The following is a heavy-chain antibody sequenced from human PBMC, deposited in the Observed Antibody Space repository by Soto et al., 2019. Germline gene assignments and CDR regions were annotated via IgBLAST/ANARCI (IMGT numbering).Heavy chain of an antibody. CDR3: ARGGGVGVAGSAAFDM. CDR2: INPATGAA. J-gene: IGHJ3*02. D-gene: IGHD3-3*01. CDR1: GYPVTAYY. V-gene: IGHV1-2*02. Sequence: QLHLVQSGAVVKKPGASVTVSCSASGYPVTAYYMHWVRQAPGRGLEWMGGINPATGAAKYTQTFQGRVTITRDTSTCMVFMGLSGLTSEDTAGFYCARGGGVGVAGSAAFDMWGQGTLVTVSS.